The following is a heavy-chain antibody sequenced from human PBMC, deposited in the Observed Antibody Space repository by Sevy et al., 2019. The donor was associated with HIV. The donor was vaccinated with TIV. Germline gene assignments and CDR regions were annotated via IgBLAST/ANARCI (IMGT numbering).Heavy chain of an antibody. CDR2: MNPNSGNT. J-gene: IGHJ6*02. Sequence: ASVKVSCKASGYTFTSYDINWVRQATGQGLEWMEWMNPNSGNTGYAQKFQGRVTMTRNTSISTAYMELSSLRSEDTAVYYCARWTGYDFWSGYSYYYYGMDVWGQGTTVTVSS. D-gene: IGHD3-3*01. CDR1: GYTFTSYD. V-gene: IGHV1-8*01. CDR3: ARWTGYDFWSGYSYYYYGMDV.